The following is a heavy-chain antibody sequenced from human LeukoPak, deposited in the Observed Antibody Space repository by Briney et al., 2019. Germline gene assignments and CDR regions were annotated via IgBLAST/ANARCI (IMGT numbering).Heavy chain of an antibody. J-gene: IGHJ4*02. Sequence: GGSLTLSCAASGFTFSSYAMSWVRQAPGKGLEWVSAISGSSGSTYYADSVKGRFTISRDNSKNTLYLQMNSLRAEDTAVYYCAKDQYYDSSGCQDYWGQGTLVTVSS. V-gene: IGHV3-23*01. CDR2: ISGSSGST. CDR3: AKDQYYDSSGCQDY. D-gene: IGHD3-22*01. CDR1: GFTFSSYA.